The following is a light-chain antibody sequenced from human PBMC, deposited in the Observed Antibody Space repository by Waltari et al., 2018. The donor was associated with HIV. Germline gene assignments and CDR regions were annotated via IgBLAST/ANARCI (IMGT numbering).Light chain of an antibody. V-gene: IGLV2-11*01. CDR3: CSYAGSYTR. CDR2: DVS. J-gene: IGLJ2*01. Sequence: QSALTQPRSVSGSPGQSATFSCTGTSSDVGGYHYVSWYQQHPGKAPKLVIYDVSKRPSGVPVRFSGSKSGNTASLPIAGLQAEYEADYYCCSYAGSYTRFGGGTKLTVL. CDR1: SSDVGGYHY.